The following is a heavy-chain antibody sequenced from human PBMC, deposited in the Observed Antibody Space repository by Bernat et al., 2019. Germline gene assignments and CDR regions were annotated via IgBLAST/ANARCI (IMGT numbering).Heavy chain of an antibody. D-gene: IGHD3-10*01. CDR2: VRGSGGST. J-gene: IGHJ4*02. Sequence: EVQLLESGGGLVQPGGSLRLSCAASGFTFSSYAMSWVRQAPGKGLAWVSAVRGSGGSTYYADCVKGRFTISRDNSKNTLYLQMNSLRAEDTAVYYCAKGSGDYYGSGNPNYWGQGTLVTVSS. CDR3: AKGSGDYYGSGNPNY. CDR1: GFTFSSYA. V-gene: IGHV3-23*01.